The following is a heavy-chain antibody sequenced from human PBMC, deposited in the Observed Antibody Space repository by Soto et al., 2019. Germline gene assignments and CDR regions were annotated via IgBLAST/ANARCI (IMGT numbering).Heavy chain of an antibody. CDR3: AMEARVVRFFDLLSHGMDV. CDR1: GFTFDDYA. D-gene: IGHD3-9*01. V-gene: IGHV3-9*01. CDR2: ISWNSGNK. Sequence: EVQLVESGGGLVQPGRSLRLSCGASGFTFDDYAMHWVRQAPGKGLEWVSGISWNSGNKGYADSVKGRFTISRDNAKNFLYMEMTSLRSEDTAVYYCAMEARVVRFFDLLSHGMDVLGQGTTVTVSS. J-gene: IGHJ6*02.